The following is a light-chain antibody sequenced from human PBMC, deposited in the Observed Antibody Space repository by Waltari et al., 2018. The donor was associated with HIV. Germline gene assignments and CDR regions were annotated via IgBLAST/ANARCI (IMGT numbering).Light chain of an antibody. CDR1: SPHHGAGYA. CDR3: QSFDSSLSAVI. CDR2: DTK. V-gene: IGLV1-40*01. J-gene: IGLJ2*01. Sequence: QSVMTQPPSVSGAAGQRVTIACTGGSPHHGAGYAFPRYRKCPGTAPKLLIYDTKKRPSGVPDRFSGSKSGTSASLAITGLQAEDEADYYCQSFDSSLSAVIFGGGTKLTVL.